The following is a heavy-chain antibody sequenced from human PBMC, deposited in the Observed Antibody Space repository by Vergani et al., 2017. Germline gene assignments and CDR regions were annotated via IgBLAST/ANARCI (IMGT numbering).Heavy chain of an antibody. J-gene: IGHJ4*02. CDR1: GGSISSYY. CDR2: IYYSGST. D-gene: IGHD6-19*01. Sequence: QVQLQESGPGLVKPSETLSLTCTVSGGSISSYYWSWIRQPPGKGLEWIGYIYYSGSTNYNPSLKSRVTISVDTSKNQFSLKLSSVTAADTAVYYCAKGASGWSSDYFDYWGQGTLVTVSS. V-gene: IGHV4-59*01. CDR3: AKGASGWSSDYFDY.